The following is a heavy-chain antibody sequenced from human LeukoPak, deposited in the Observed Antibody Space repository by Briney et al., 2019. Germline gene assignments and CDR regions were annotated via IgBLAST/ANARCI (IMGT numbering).Heavy chain of an antibody. CDR3: ARGDYVWGSYRYDY. J-gene: IGHJ4*02. CDR1: GFTFSSYE. CDR2: ISSSGSTI. D-gene: IGHD3-16*02. Sequence: GGSLRLSCAASGFTFSSYEMNWVRQAPGKGLEWVSYISSSGSTIYYADSVKGRFTISRDNAKNSLYLQMNSLRAEDTAVYYCARGDYVWGSYRYDYWGQGTLVTVSS. V-gene: IGHV3-48*03.